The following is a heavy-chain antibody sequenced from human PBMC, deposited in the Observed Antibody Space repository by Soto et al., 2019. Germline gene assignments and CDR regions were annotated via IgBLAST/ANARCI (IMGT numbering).Heavy chain of an antibody. CDR2: IYPGDSDI. D-gene: IGHD5-12*01. J-gene: IGHJ5*02. Sequence: GESLKISCKASGYIFTNYWIGWVRQMPGKGLEWMGMIYPGDSDIKYSPSFEGQVTISADKSISTAYLQWNSLKASDTAIYYCARRGSSAYFWFDPWGQGTLVTVS. V-gene: IGHV5-51*01. CDR1: GYIFTNYW. CDR3: ARRGSSAYFWFDP.